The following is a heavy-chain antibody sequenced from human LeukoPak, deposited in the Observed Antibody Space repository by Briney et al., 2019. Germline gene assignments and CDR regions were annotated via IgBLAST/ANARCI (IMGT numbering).Heavy chain of an antibody. CDR2: IRSKANSYAT. CDR3: ARDHPEGGSYLFDY. CDR1: GFTFSGSA. Sequence: GGSLRLSCAASGFTFSGSAMHWVRQASGKGLEWVGRIRSKANSYATAYAASVKGRFTISRDNSKNTLYLQMNSLRAEDTAVYYCARDHPEGGSYLFDYWGQGTLVTVSS. J-gene: IGHJ4*02. D-gene: IGHD1-26*01. V-gene: IGHV3-73*01.